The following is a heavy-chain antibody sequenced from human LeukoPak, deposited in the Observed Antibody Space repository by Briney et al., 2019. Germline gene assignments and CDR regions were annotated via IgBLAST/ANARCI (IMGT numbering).Heavy chain of an antibody. CDR2: INCSGST. V-gene: IGHV4-39*02. J-gene: IGHJ6*03. CDR1: GGSISSSSYY. Sequence: SETLSLTCTVSGGSISSSSYYWGWIRQPPGKGLEWIGSINCSGSTYYNPSLKSRVTISVDTSKNQFSLKLSSVTAADTAVYYCARDRVYYYYMDVWGKGTTVTISS. CDR3: ARDRVYYYYMDV. D-gene: IGHD3-10*01.